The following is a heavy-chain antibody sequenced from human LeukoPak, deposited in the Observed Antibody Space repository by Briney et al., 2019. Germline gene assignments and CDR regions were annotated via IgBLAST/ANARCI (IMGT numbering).Heavy chain of an antibody. CDR3: ARPAGWGSLDC. J-gene: IGHJ4*02. Sequence: PGGSLRLSCAASGFSFSTYWMTWVRQAPGKGLEWVDNIKQDGSEKYYVDSVKGRFTISKDNAMNSLYLQMNSLRAEDTAVYYCARPAGWGSLDCWGEGTLVTVSS. CDR2: IKQDGSEK. D-gene: IGHD7-27*01. V-gene: IGHV3-7*01. CDR1: GFSFSTYW.